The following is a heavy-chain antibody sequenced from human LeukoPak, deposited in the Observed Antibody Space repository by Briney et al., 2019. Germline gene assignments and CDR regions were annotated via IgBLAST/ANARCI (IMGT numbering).Heavy chain of an antibody. CDR3: AKDRARTYYDFWSGYSDY. CDR1: GFTFSSYG. J-gene: IGHJ4*02. D-gene: IGHD3-3*01. Sequence: GGSLKLSCAASGFTFSSYGMHWVRQAPGKGLGWVAVISYDGSNKYYADSVKGRFTISRDNSKNTLYLQMNSLRAEDTAVYYCAKDRARTYYDFWSGYSDYWGQGTLVTVSS. CDR2: ISYDGSNK. V-gene: IGHV3-30*18.